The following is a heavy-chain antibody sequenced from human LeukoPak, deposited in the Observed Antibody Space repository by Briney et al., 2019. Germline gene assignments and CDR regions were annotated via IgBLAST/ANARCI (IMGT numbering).Heavy chain of an antibody. CDR3: AKDLNVYGEYYFDY. Sequence: GGSLRLSCAASGFTFSSYGMSWVRQAPGKGLEWVSAISGSGGSTYYADSVKGRFTISRDNSKNTLYLQMNSLRAEDTAVYYCAKDLNVYGEYYFDYWGQGTLVTVSS. CDR2: ISGSGGST. V-gene: IGHV3-23*01. J-gene: IGHJ4*02. D-gene: IGHD5/OR15-5a*01. CDR1: GFTFSSYG.